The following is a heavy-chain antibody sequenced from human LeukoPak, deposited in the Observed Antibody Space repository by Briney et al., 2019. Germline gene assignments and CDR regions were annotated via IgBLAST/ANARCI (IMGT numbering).Heavy chain of an antibody. J-gene: IGHJ3*02. D-gene: IGHD2-21*01. Sequence: ASVKVSCKASGYTFTGYYMHWVRQAPGQGLEWMGWINPNSGGTHYAQKFQGRVTISADKSISTAYLQWSSLKASDTAMYYCARPSASILWWLQNDAFDIWGQGTMVTVSS. CDR2: INPNSGGT. CDR3: ARPSASILWWLQNDAFDI. V-gene: IGHV1-2*02. CDR1: GYTFTGYY.